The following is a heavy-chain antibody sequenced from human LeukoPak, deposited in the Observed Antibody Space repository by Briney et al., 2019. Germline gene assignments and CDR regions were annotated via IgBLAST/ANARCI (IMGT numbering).Heavy chain of an antibody. CDR1: GGSISSGSYY. J-gene: IGHJ3*02. V-gene: IGHV4-61*02. Sequence: PSETLSLTCTVSGGSISSGSYYWSWIRQPAGKGLEWIGRIYTSGSTNYNPSLKSRVTISVDTSKNQFSLKLSSVTAADTAVYYCARDDGGDAFDIWGQGTMVTVSS. CDR3: ARDDGGDAFDI. CDR2: IYTSGST. D-gene: IGHD4-23*01.